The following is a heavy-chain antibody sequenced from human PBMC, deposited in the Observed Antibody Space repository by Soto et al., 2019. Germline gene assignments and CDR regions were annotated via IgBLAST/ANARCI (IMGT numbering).Heavy chain of an antibody. Sequence: SCAASGFTFSSYAMSWVRQAPGEGLVWVSIINNDGSSTIYYADSVKGRFTISRDNAKNSLYLQMNSLRAEDTAVYYCARNPACYDILTGYYNCHDAFDIWGQGTMVTVSS. CDR1: GFTFSSYA. CDR3: ARNPACYDILTGYYNCHDAFDI. D-gene: IGHD3-9*01. J-gene: IGHJ3*02. CDR2: INNDGSSTI. V-gene: IGHV3-48*03.